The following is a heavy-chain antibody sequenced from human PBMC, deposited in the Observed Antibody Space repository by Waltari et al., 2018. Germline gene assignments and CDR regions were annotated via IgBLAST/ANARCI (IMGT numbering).Heavy chain of an antibody. V-gene: IGHV4-59*01. Sequence: QVQLQESGPGLVKPSETLSLTCTVSGGSISSYYWTWIRQPPGKGLEWIGYIYYSGSTNYNPSLKSRVTMSVDTSKNQFSLKLSSVTAADTAVYYCVATIPGYFDYWGQGTLVTVSS. J-gene: IGHJ4*02. CDR3: VATIPGYFDY. CDR2: IYYSGST. D-gene: IGHD5-12*01. CDR1: GGSISSYY.